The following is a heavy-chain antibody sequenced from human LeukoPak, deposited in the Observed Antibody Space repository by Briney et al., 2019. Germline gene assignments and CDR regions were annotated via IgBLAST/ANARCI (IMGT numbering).Heavy chain of an antibody. CDR2: INPSGGST. J-gene: IGHJ4*02. V-gene: IGHV1-46*01. Sequence: ASVKVSCKASGYTFTSYYMHWVRQAPGEGLEWMGIINPSGGSTSYAQKFQGRVTMTRDMSTSTVYMELSSLRSEDTAVYYCARESLVDYGDYVMDYWGQGTLVTVSS. D-gene: IGHD4-17*01. CDR3: ARESLVDYGDYVMDY. CDR1: GYTFTSYY.